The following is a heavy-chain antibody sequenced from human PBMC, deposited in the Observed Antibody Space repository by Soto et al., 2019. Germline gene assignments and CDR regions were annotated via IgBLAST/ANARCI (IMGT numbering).Heavy chain of an antibody. CDR3: ARDHKYHASSGYSGY. V-gene: IGHV3-21*01. CDR1: GFTFSSYS. CDR2: ISSSSSYI. Sequence: GGSLRLSCAASGFTFSSYSMNWVRQAPGKGLEWVSSISSSSSYIYYADSVKGRFTISRDNAKNSLYLQMNSLRAEDTAVYYSARDHKYHASSGYSGYWGQGTLVTVSS. D-gene: IGHD3-22*01. J-gene: IGHJ4*02.